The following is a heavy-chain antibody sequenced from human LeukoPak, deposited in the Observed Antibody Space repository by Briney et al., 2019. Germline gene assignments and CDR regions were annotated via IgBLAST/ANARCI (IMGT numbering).Heavy chain of an antibody. J-gene: IGHJ5*02. D-gene: IGHD2-2*02. CDR2: IYPGDSDT. Sequence: GESLKIPCKGSGYSFTSYWIGWVRQMPGKGLEWMGIIYPGDSDTRYSPSFQGQVTISADKSISTAYLQWSSLKASDTAMYYCARTYCSSTSCYIGNWFDPWGQGTLVTVSS. CDR1: GYSFTSYW. CDR3: ARTYCSSTSCYIGNWFDP. V-gene: IGHV5-51*01.